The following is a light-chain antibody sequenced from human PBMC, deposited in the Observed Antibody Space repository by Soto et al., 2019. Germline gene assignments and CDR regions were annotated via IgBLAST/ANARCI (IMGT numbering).Light chain of an antibody. CDR2: DVS. V-gene: IGLV2-11*01. Sequence: QSALTQPRSVSGSPGQSVTISCTGTSSDVGGYNYVSWYQHHPGKAPKLMIYDVSKRPSGVPDRFSGSKSGNTASLTISGLQAEDEAVYYCCSYAGTYTLYVFGTGTKLT. CDR3: CSYAGTYTLYV. J-gene: IGLJ1*01. CDR1: SSDVGGYNY.